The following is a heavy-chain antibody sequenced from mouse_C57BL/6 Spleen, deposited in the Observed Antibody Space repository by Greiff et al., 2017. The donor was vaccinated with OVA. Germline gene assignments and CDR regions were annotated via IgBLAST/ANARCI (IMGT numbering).Heavy chain of an antibody. CDR1: GYTFTSYW. Sequence: QVQLQQPGAELVKPGASVKMSCKASGYTFTSYWITWVKQRPGQGLEWIGDIYPGSGGTNYNEKFKSKATLTVDTSSSTAYMQLSSLTSEDSAVYYCASLPHYCGSSRGYFDYWGQGTTLTVSS. J-gene: IGHJ2*01. V-gene: IGHV1-55*01. CDR2: IYPGSGGT. CDR3: ASLPHYCGSSRGYFDY. D-gene: IGHD1-1*01.